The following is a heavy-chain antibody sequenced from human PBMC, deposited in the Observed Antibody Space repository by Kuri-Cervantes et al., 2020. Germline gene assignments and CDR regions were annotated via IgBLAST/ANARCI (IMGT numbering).Heavy chain of an antibody. J-gene: IGHJ4*02. Sequence: GESLKISCGASGFTFHSYDMGWVRQSPGKGLEWVSAISAGGGSTYYADSVKGRFTISRDNSKSALYLEMNSLRADDTAVYYCARDPSSGWQALDYWGQGTLVTVSS. CDR1: GFTFHSYD. CDR3: ARDPSSGWQALDY. D-gene: IGHD6-19*01. V-gene: IGHV3-23*01. CDR2: ISAGGGST.